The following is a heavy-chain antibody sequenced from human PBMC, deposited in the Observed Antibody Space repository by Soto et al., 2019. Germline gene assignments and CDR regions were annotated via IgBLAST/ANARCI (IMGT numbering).Heavy chain of an antibody. V-gene: IGHV3-74*01. CDR3: ALSHTVTTDY. D-gene: IGHD4-17*01. Sequence: GGSLRLSCAASGLTFSSYWMHWVRQAPGKGLVWVSRINSAGSSASYADSVKGRFTISRDNAKNTLYLQMNSLRAEDTAVYYCALSHTVTTDYWGQGTLDTVSS. CDR2: INSAGSSA. J-gene: IGHJ4*02. CDR1: GLTFSSYW.